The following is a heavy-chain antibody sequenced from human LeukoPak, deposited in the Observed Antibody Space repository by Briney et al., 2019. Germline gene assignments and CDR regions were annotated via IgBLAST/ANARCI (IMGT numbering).Heavy chain of an antibody. CDR3: ARALDSSGYLLV. CDR1: GFTFSSYS. J-gene: IGHJ4*02. CDR2: ISSSSSYI. D-gene: IGHD3-22*01. V-gene: IGHV3-21*01. Sequence: PGGSLRLSCAASGFTFSSYSMNWVRQAPGKGPEWVSSISSSSSYIYYADSVKGRFTISRDNAKNSLYLQMNSLRAEDTAVYYCARALDSSGYLLVWGQGTLVTVSS.